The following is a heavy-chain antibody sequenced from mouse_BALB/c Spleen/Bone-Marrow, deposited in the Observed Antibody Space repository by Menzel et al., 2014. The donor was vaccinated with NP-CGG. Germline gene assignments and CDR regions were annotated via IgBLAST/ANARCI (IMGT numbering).Heavy chain of an antibody. Sequence: SGTVLARPGASVKMSCKASGYTFTSYWMHWGKQRPGQGLEWIGTIYPGNSDTTDNQKFKGKAKRTPVPSPRTAYMELSSLTNEDSAVYYCTTLARNYLDDWGQGTTLTVSS. J-gene: IGHJ2*01. V-gene: IGHV1-5*01. CDR3: TTLARNYLDD. CDR1: GYTFTSYW. CDR2: IYPGNSDT.